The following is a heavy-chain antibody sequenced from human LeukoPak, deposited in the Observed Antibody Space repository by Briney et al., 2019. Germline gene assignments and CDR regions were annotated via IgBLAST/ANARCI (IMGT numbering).Heavy chain of an antibody. J-gene: IGHJ4*02. Sequence: PSETLSLTCTVSGASITSSNHYWGWIRQPPGKALEWIGNIYYSGHTSYTPSLKSRVFISADTSKNQFSLRLTSVSAADTAVYYCAAPSGSTYYSPFDFWGQGTTVSVSS. CDR3: AAPSGSTYYSPFDF. D-gene: IGHD1-26*01. V-gene: IGHV4-39*01. CDR2: IYYSGHT. CDR1: GASITSSNHY.